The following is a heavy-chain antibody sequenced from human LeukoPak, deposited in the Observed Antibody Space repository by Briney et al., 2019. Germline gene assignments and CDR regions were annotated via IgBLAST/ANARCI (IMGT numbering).Heavy chain of an antibody. CDR2: ISSNGSTI. CDR1: GFTFSSYW. V-gene: IGHV3-48*04. Sequence: GGSLRLSCAASGFTFSSYWMSWVRQAPGKGLEWVSYISSNGSTIYYADSVKGRFTISRDNAKNSLYLQMNSLRAEDTAVYYCARDAAGWFDPWGQGTLVTVSS. CDR3: ARDAAGWFDP. J-gene: IGHJ5*02.